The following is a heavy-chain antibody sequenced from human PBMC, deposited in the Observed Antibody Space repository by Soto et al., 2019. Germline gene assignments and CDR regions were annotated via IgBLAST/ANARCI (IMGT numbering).Heavy chain of an antibody. CDR2: ISYDGSNK. CDR3: AKDIVAMDAENYGMDV. Sequence: QVQLVESGGGVVQPGRSLRLCCAASGFTFSSYGMHWVRQAPGKGLEWVAVISYDGSNKYYADSVKGRFTISRDNSKNTLYLQMNSLRAEDTAVYYCAKDIVAMDAENYGMDVWGQGTTVTVSS. V-gene: IGHV3-30*18. J-gene: IGHJ6*02. CDR1: GFTFSSYG. D-gene: IGHD5-12*01.